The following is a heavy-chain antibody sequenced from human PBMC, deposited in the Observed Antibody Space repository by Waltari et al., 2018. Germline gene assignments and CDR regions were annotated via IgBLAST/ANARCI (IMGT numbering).Heavy chain of an antibody. Sequence: QVQLVQSGAEVKKPGASVKVSCKVFGYTLTELSMHWVRQAPGKGLEWMGGFDPEDGETIYAQKFQGRVTMTEDTSTDTAYMELSSLRSEDTAVYYCAISGIAADGQSINWYFDLWGRGTLVTVSS. V-gene: IGHV1-24*01. J-gene: IGHJ2*01. CDR2: FDPEDGET. D-gene: IGHD6-13*01. CDR3: AISGIAADGQSINWYFDL. CDR1: GYTLTELS.